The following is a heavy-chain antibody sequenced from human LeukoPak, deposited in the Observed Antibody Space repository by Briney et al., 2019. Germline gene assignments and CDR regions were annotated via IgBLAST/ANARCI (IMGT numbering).Heavy chain of an antibody. V-gene: IGHV3-7*03. CDR1: GFIFNSHW. J-gene: IGHJ4*02. D-gene: IGHD5-18*01. CDR2: IREDGSEK. CDR3: ARDSRYSRGVGDFDY. Sequence: PGGSLRLSCAASGFIFNSHWMSWVRQAPGEGLEWVANIREDGSEKYYVDSVKGRFTISRDNAKNSLFLQMNSLRADDTAVYYCARDSRYSRGVGDFDYWGQGTLVIVSS.